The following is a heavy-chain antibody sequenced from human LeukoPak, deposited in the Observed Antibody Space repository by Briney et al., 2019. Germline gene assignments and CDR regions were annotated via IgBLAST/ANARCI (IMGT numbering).Heavy chain of an antibody. V-gene: IGHV1-2*02. CDR3: ARASGVPRYYYYMDV. J-gene: IGHJ6*03. D-gene: IGHD3-3*01. Sequence: ASVKVSCKASGYTFTGYYMHWVRQAPGQGLEWMGWINPNSGGTNYAQKFQGRVTMTRDTSISTAYMELSRLRSDDTAVYYCARASGVPRYYYYMDVWAKGPRSPSP. CDR2: INPNSGGT. CDR1: GYTFTGYY.